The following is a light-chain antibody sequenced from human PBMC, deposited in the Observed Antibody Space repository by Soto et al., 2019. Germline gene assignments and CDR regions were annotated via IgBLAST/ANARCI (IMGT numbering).Light chain of an antibody. CDR2: KVS. J-gene: IGLJ3*02. CDR1: SNDIGGYNY. CDR3: SSYSTTTTPQWV. Sequence: QSALTQPASVSGSPGQSITIPCTGSSNDIGGYNYVSWCQQHPGRAPKLVIYKVSDRPSGVSTRFSASKSGNTASLTISGLQAEDEADYYCSSYSTTTTPQWVFGGGTKLTVL. V-gene: IGLV2-14*01.